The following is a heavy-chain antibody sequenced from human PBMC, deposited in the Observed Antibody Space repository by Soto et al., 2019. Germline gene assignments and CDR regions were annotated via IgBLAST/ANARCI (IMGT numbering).Heavy chain of an antibody. D-gene: IGHD1-26*01. Sequence: QMQLVQSGAEVKKPGSSVTVSCKALGNTFTYRYLHWVRQAPGQALEWMGWITPFNGDVHYAQKFQERVTIIRDRSINTAYMRMSSLRSEDTAMYYCASGGAGSGPFTWELPDHWGQGTLVTVSS. CDR3: ASGGAGSGPFTWELPDH. CDR1: GNTFTYRY. CDR2: ITPFNGDV. J-gene: IGHJ4*02. V-gene: IGHV1-45*02.